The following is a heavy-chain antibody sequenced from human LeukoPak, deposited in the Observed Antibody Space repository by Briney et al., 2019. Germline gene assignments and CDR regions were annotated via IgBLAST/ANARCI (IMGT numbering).Heavy chain of an antibody. CDR3: ATSPYYYDSSGFLR. J-gene: IGHJ4*02. D-gene: IGHD3-22*01. V-gene: IGHV4-4*07. CDR2: VFTSGDT. Sequence: SETLSLTCAVSGGSISSYYWSWIRQPAGKGLECIGHVFTSGDTNYNPSLKSRVTMSVDTSKNQFSLKLTSVTAADTAVYYCATSPYYYDSSGFLRWGQGTLVTVSS. CDR1: GGSISSYY.